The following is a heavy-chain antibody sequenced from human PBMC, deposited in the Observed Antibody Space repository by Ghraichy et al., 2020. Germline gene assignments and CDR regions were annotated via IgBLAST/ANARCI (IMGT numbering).Heavy chain of an antibody. Sequence: GSLRLSCAASGFTFSSYAMHWVRQAPGKGLEWVAVISYDGSNKYYADSVKGRFTISRDNSKNTLYLQMNSLRAEDTAVYYCARDAHFDWLPSGYMDVWGKGTTVTVSS. CDR2: ISYDGSNK. V-gene: IGHV3-30*04. D-gene: IGHD3-9*01. J-gene: IGHJ6*03. CDR1: GFTFSSYA. CDR3: ARDAHFDWLPSGYMDV.